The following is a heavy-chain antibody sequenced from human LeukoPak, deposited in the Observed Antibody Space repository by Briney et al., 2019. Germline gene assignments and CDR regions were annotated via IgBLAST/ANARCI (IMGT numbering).Heavy chain of an antibody. CDR1: GGSISSYY. J-gene: IGHJ4*02. CDR2: IYTSGST. CDR3: ARDGGYCTNGVCYTGGGDFDY. Sequence: SETLSLTCTVSGGSISSYYWSWIRQPAGKGLEWIGRIYTSGSTNYNPSLKSRVTMSVDTSKNQFSLKLSSVTAADTAVYYCARDGGYCTNGVCYTGGGDFDYWGQGTLVTVSS. D-gene: IGHD2-8*01. V-gene: IGHV4-4*07.